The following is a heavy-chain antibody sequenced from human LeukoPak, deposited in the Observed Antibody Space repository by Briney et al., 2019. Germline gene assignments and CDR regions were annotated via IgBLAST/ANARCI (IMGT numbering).Heavy chain of an antibody. J-gene: IGHJ4*02. CDR3: ARGGGAPPYYFDL. Sequence: GRSLRLSCAAYEFMFGSFGMNWVRQAPGKGLEWVSSISSGSDYIYYSDSVKGRFTISRDNAEKSLFLQMNSLRAEDTAVYYCARGGGAPPYYFDLWGQGTPVTVSS. V-gene: IGHV3-21*04. CDR2: ISSGSDYI. CDR1: EFMFGSFG. D-gene: IGHD1-26*01.